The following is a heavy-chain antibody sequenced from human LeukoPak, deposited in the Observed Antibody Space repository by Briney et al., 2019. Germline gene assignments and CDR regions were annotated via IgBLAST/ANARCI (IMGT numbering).Heavy chain of an antibody. CDR1: GGTFSSYA. CDR2: IIPIFGTA. CDR3: ARGVWNGEQLLDY. J-gene: IGHJ4*02. D-gene: IGHD1-1*01. V-gene: IGHV1-69*05. Sequence: GASVKVSCKASGGTFSSYAISWVRQAPGQGLEWMGGIIPIFGTANYAQKLQGRVTMTTDTSTSTAYMELRSLRSDDTAVYYCARGVWNGEQLLDYWGQGTLVTVSS.